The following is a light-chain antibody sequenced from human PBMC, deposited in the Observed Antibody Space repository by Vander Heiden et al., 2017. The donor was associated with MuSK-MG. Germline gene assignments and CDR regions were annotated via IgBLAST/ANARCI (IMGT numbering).Light chain of an antibody. V-gene: IGKV1-39*01. CDR2: AAS. J-gene: IGKJ2*04. CDR3: QQCYSTPGS. Sequence: DIQMTQSPSSLSASVGDRVTITCRASQSISSYLHWYQQKPGKAPKLLIYAASSLQSGVPSRFSGSGSGTDFTLTISSLQPEDFATYYCQQCYSTPGSFGPGTKLEIK. CDR1: QSISSY.